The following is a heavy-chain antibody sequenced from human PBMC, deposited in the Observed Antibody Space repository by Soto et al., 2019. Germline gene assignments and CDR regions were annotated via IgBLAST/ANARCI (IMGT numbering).Heavy chain of an antibody. Sequence: GGSLRLSCAASGFTFSSYGMNWVRQAPGKGLEWVSYISSSSSTIYYADSVKGRFTISRDNAKNSLYLQMNSLRAEDTAVYYCAREDSSSWLNWFDPWGQGTLVTVSS. D-gene: IGHD6-13*01. CDR3: AREDSSSWLNWFDP. CDR2: ISSSSSTI. V-gene: IGHV3-48*01. J-gene: IGHJ5*02. CDR1: GFTFSSYG.